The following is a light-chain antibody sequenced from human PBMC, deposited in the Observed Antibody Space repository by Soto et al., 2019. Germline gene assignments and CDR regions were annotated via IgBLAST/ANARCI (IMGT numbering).Light chain of an antibody. CDR3: QQYGGLPT. Sequence: EIVLTQSPGTLSLSPGERATLSCGASQSVTSSYIAWYQQKSGQAPRLLLYGASSRATGIPDRFRGSGSGTDFTLTISRLEPEDFAVYYCQQYGGLPTFGQGTKVDIK. CDR1: QSVTSSY. V-gene: IGKV3-20*01. J-gene: IGKJ1*01. CDR2: GAS.